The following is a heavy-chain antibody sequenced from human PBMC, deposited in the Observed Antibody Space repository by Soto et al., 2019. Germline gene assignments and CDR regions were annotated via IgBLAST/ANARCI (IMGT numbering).Heavy chain of an antibody. CDR2: ITSSSSYI. V-gene: IGHV3-21*01. CDR3: ARATVTTGRIGDFDM. D-gene: IGHD4-17*01. CDR1: GFTCSSYS. J-gene: IGHJ3*02. Sequence: EVQLVESGGGLVKPGGSLRLSCAASGFTCSSYSMNWVRQAPGKGLEWVSSITSSSSYINYADSVKGRFTISRDNAKNSLYLQTNSLRAEDTAVYYCARATVTTGRIGDFDMCGQGTMVTVSS.